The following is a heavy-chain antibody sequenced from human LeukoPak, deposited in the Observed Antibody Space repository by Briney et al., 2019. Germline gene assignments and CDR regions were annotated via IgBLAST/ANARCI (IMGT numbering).Heavy chain of an antibody. CDR3: AKGGRGAVAVNFDY. V-gene: IGHV3-53*01. D-gene: IGHD6-19*01. J-gene: IGHJ4*02. CDR1: GFTVSSNY. CDR2: IYSGGST. Sequence: PGGSLRLSCAASGFTVSSNYMSWVRQAPGKGLEWVSVIYSGGSTYYADSVKGRFTISRDNSKNTLYLQMNSLRAEDTAVYYCAKGGRGAVAVNFDYWGQGTLVTVSS.